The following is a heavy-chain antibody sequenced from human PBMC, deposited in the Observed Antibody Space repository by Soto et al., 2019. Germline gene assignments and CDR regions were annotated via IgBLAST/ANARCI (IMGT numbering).Heavy chain of an antibody. D-gene: IGHD6-19*01. V-gene: IGHV3-23*05. CDR1: GFTFNSYA. Sequence: EVQLLESGGGLVQPGGSLRLSCAASGFTFNSYAMSWVRQAPGKGLEWVSAIGSDGTAIQYADSVKGRFTISKDNSNDMLYLQMNSLRAEDTAVYYCVRPGLIVPGTRYFDHWGQGALVTVSS. J-gene: IGHJ4*02. CDR3: VRPGLIVPGTRYFDH. CDR2: IGSDGTAI.